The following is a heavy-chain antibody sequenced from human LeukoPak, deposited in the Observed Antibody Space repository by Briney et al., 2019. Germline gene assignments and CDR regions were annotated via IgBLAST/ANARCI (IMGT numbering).Heavy chain of an antibody. Sequence: PGRSLRLSCAASGFTFDDYAMHWVRQAPGKGREWVSGISWNSGSIGYADSVKGRFTISRDNAKNSLYLQMNSLRAEDTALYYCAKDTDYHDSSGIFDYWGQGTLVTVSS. CDR2: ISWNSGSI. CDR3: AKDTDYHDSSGIFDY. CDR1: GFTFDDYA. V-gene: IGHV3-9*01. D-gene: IGHD3-22*01. J-gene: IGHJ4*02.